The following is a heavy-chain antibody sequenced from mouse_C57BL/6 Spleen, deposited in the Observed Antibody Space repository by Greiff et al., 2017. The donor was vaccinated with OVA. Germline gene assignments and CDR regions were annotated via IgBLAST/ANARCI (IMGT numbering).Heavy chain of an antibody. CDR3: TRARGITTVVGYFDV. D-gene: IGHD1-1*01. V-gene: IGHV5-9-1*02. J-gene: IGHJ1*03. CDR1: GFTFSSYA. Sequence: EVKLVESGEGLVKPGGSLKLSCAASGFTFSSYAMSWVRQTPEKRLEWVAYISSGGDYIYYADTVKGRFTISRDNARNTLYLQMSSLKSEDTAMYYCTRARGITTVVGYFDVWGTGTTVTVSS. CDR2: ISSGGDYI.